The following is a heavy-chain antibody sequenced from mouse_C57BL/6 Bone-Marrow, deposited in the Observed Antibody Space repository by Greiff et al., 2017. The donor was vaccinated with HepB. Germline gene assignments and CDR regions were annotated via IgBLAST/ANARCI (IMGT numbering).Heavy chain of an antibody. CDR2: IWWDDDK. CDR3: ARIYGSSLRSYYAMDY. CDR1: GFSLSTFGMG. Sequence: ESGPGILQPSQTLSLTCSFSGFSLSTFGMGVGWIRQPSGKGLEWLAHIWWDDDKYYNPALKSRLTISKDTSKNQVFLKIANVDTADTATYYCARIYGSSLRSYYAMDYWGQGTSVTVSS. J-gene: IGHJ4*01. V-gene: IGHV8-8*01. D-gene: IGHD1-1*01.